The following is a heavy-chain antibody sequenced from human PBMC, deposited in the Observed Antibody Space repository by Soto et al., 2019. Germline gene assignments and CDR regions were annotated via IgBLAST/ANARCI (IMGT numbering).Heavy chain of an antibody. D-gene: IGHD4-17*01. CDR3: ARDPDYGDYWGYFFDS. CDR1: GYTFAAYY. V-gene: IGHV1-2*02. CDR2: INPTSGGT. Sequence: ASVKVSCKTSGYTFAAYYIHWIRQAPGQGLEWMGWINPTSGGTVYAQNFQDRVTMTRDTSISTAYMELRRLNSDDTAVYYCARDPDYGDYWGYFFDSWGQGTPVTAPQ. J-gene: IGHJ4*02.